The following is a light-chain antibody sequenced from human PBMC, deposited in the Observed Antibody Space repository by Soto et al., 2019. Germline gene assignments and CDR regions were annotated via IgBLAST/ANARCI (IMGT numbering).Light chain of an antibody. J-gene: IGKJ1*01. CDR3: QHYNTYPWT. Sequence: DIQMTQSTSILSASVGDSVTITCRASQSVSNWLAWYQQKPGTAPKLLIYAASSLQSGVPSRFSGSGSGTDFTLTISSLEPEDFATYYCQHYNTYPWTFGQGTKVDIK. CDR1: QSVSNW. V-gene: IGKV1-5*01. CDR2: AAS.